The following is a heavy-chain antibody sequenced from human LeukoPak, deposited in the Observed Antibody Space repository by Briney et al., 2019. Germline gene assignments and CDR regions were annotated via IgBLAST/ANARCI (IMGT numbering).Heavy chain of an antibody. CDR2: IYSAGSA. CDR3: ARDESFYGSGRYY. V-gene: IGHV3-53*01. J-gene: IGHJ4*02. CDR1: GFTVSSNY. Sequence: GGSLRLSCAASGFTVSSNYMSWVRPSPGTRLDWGSVIYSAGSAYYADSVKGRFTISRDNSKNTLYLQMNSLRAEDTAVYYCARDESFYGSGRYYWGQGTLVTVSS. D-gene: IGHD3-10*01.